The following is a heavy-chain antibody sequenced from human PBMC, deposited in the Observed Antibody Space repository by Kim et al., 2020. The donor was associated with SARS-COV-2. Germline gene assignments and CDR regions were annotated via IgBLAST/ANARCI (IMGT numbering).Heavy chain of an antibody. CDR2: IYHSGST. D-gene: IGHD3-3*01. CDR3: ARGGVVFAFDI. V-gene: IGHV4-38-2*02. CDR1: GYSISSGYY. J-gene: IGHJ3*02. Sequence: SETLSLTCTVSGYSISSGYYWGWIRQPPGKGLEWIGSIYHSGSTYYNPSLKSRVTISVDTSKNQFSLKLSSVTAADTAVYYCARGGVVFAFDIWGQGTMVTVSS.